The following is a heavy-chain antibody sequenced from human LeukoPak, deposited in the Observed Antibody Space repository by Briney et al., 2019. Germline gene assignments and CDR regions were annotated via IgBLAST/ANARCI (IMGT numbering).Heavy chain of an antibody. V-gene: IGHV4-38-2*01. D-gene: IGHD2-8*01. CDR1: GYSTSSGYY. J-gene: IGHJ4*02. CDR3: ALGYCTNGVCSAGYFDY. CDR2: IYHGGST. Sequence: PSETLSLTCAVSGYSTSSGYYWGWIRQPPGKGLEGIASIYHGGSTYYNPSLKSRVTISVDTSKNQFSLKLSSVTAEDTAVYYCALGYCTNGVCSAGYFDYWGQGTLVTVSS.